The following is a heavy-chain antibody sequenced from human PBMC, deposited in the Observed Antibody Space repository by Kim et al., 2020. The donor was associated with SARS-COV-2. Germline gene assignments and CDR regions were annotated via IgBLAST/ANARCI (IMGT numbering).Heavy chain of an antibody. V-gene: IGHV3-74*01. CDR3: AREGGGQGSYYPYYYGMDV. D-gene: IGHD3-10*01. Sequence: GGSLRLSCAASGFTFSSYWMHWVRQAPGKGLVWVSRINSDGSNTNYADSVKGRFTISRDNAKSTLYLQMNSLRAEDTAVYYCAREGGGQGSYYPYYYGMDVWGQGTTVTVSS. CDR2: INSDGSNT. J-gene: IGHJ6*02. CDR1: GFTFSSYW.